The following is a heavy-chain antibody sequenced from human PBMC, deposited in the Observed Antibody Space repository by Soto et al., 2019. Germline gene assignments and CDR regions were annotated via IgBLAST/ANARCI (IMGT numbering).Heavy chain of an antibody. D-gene: IGHD4-4*01. Sequence: ASVKVSCKASGYTFTSYAISWVRQAPGQGLEWMGWINVYNGNTKYAQKFQGRVTMTTGTSTSTVYMELRSLTSDDTAVYYCARDGVAVTTGISGYWGQGTLVTVSS. CDR1: GYTFTSYA. V-gene: IGHV1-18*01. CDR3: ARDGVAVTTGISGY. CDR2: INVYNGNT. J-gene: IGHJ4*02.